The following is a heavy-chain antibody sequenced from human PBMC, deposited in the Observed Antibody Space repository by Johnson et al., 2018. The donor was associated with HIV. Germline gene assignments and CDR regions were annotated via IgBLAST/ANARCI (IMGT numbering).Heavy chain of an antibody. CDR2: ISASGGLT. D-gene: IGHD4-17*01. J-gene: IGHJ3*02. Sequence: EVQLVESGGDLVQPGGSLRLSCAASEFTFSKFAMSWVRRAPGKGLEWVSPISASGGLTYYAASVKGRFTISRDNSKNTLYLQMNSLRAEDTAVYYCAKIYGDYAVGAFDIWGQGTMVTVSS. V-gene: IGHV3-23*04. CDR1: EFTFSKFA. CDR3: AKIYGDYAVGAFDI.